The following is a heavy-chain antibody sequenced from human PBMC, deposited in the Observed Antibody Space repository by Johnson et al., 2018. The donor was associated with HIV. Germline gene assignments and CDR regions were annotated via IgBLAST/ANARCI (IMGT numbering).Heavy chain of an antibody. CDR1: GFNVSTNN. D-gene: IGHD3-22*01. J-gene: IGHJ3*02. CDR3: AKGGYDSEDAFDI. CDR2: IYSGGST. Sequence: VQLLESGGGLIQPGGSLGLSCAASGFNVSTNNMNWVRQAPGKGLEWVSVIYSGGSTYYADSVKGRFTISRDNAKNSLYLQMNSLRAEDTALYYCAKGGYDSEDAFDIWGQGTMVTVSS. V-gene: IGHV3-53*01.